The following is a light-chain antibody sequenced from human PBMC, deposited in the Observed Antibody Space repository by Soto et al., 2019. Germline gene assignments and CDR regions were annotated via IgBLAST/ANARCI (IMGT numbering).Light chain of an antibody. J-gene: IGKJ2*02. CDR1: QSVSSN. CDR2: GAS. CDR3: QQYNNWPPGT. V-gene: IGKV3-15*01. Sequence: EIAMMQSPATLSVSPGERATLSCRASQSVSSNLAWYQQKPGQAPRLLIYGASTRATGIPARFSGSGSGTEFTLTISSLQSEDFAVYYCQQYNNWPPGTFGQGTKLEIK.